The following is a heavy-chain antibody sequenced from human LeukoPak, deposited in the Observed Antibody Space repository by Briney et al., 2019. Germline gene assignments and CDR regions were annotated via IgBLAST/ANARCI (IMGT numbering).Heavy chain of an antibody. CDR2: INTNTGNP. D-gene: IGHD3-10*01. CDR1: GYTFTNYA. CDR3: ARIWRSFGELAGVYGY. J-gene: IGHJ4*02. V-gene: IGHV7-4-1*02. Sequence: ASVKVSCKASGYTFTNYAINWVRQAPGQGLELMGWINTNTGNPTYVQGFTGQFVFSLDTSVSTAYLQISSLKAEDTAVYYCARIWRSFGELAGVYGYWGQGTLVTVSS.